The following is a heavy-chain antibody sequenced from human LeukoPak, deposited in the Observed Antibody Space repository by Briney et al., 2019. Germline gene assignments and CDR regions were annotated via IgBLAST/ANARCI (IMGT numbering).Heavy chain of an antibody. D-gene: IGHD2-2*02. CDR1: GYTFTSYY. J-gene: IGHJ4*02. CDR3: ASYIPSEREYFDY. V-gene: IGHV1-46*01. CDR2: INPSGGST. Sequence: ASVKVSCKASGYTFTSYYMHWVRQAPGQGLEWMGIINPSGGSTSYAQKFQGRVTITADESTSTAYMELSSLRSEDTAVYYCASYIPSEREYFDYWGQGTLVTVSS.